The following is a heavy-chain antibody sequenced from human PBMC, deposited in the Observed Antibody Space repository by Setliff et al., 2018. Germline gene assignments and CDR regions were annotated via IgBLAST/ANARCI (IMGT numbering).Heavy chain of an antibody. CDR2: ITNSGGTI. D-gene: IGHD5-18*01. J-gene: IGHJ4*02. CDR3: AKFVGYTYGYDY. CDR1: GFTFSDYY. V-gene: IGHV3-11*04. Sequence: GGSLRLSCAASGFTFSDYYMSWIRQAPGKGLEWVSYITNSGGTICYADSVKGRFTISRDNAKNSLFLQMDSLRAEDTALYYCAKFVGYTYGYDYWGRGTLVTVSS.